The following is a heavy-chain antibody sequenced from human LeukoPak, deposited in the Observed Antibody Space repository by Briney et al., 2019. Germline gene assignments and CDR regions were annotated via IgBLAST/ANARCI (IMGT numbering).Heavy chain of an antibody. CDR1: GASVNSYY. CDR2: ISDSGRT. CDR3: TKGSYAPFDS. Sequence: SETLSLTCTVSGASVNSYYWDWIRQPPGKGLEWIGCISDSGRTYYNPSLKSRVTIALGTWTNQFSLRLTSVTAADSAMYYCTKGSYAPFDSWGQRTLVTV. D-gene: IGHD2-2*01. V-gene: IGHV4-59*02. J-gene: IGHJ4*02.